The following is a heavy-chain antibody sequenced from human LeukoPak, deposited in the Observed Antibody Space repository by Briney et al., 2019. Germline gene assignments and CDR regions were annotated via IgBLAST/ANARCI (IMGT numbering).Heavy chain of an antibody. CDR3: TRREEPYSSVTFDY. V-gene: IGHV3-73*01. J-gene: IGHJ4*02. CDR1: GFTFNSYA. Sequence: PGGSLRLSCTASGFTFNSYAMSWVRQASGKGLEWVGRIRSKANSYATAYAASVKGRFTISRDDSKNTAYLQMNSLKTEDTAVYYCTRREEPYSSVTFDYWGQGALVTVSS. CDR2: IRSKANSYAT. D-gene: IGHD6-25*01.